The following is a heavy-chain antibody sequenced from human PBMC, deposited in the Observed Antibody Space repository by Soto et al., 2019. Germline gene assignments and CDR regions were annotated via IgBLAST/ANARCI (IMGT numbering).Heavy chain of an antibody. J-gene: IGHJ4*02. CDR3: SRGSFGYYGH. Sequence: PGGSLRLSCNCSVFGFSEHAMTWVRQAPGKGLEWVGFIRTTPYGGTTDYAASVRGRFTISRDDSESIAYLQMNSLKTEDAGVYYCSRGSFGYYGHWGPGTLVTVSS. D-gene: IGHD2-2*03. CDR2: IRTTPYGGTT. V-gene: IGHV3-49*04. CDR1: VFGFSEHA.